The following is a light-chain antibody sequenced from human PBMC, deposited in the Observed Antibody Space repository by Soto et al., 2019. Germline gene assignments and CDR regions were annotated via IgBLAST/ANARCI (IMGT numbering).Light chain of an antibody. J-gene: IGKJ4*01. CDR3: KQSKSFPLT. CDR1: QDIERW. V-gene: IGKV1-12*01. Sequence: DIQMTQSPSSLSACVGDRVSITCRASQDIERWLAWYQQKPGEAPKVLIYAASSLQSGVPSRFSGSGSGTDFSLTISSLQPEDFATYYCKQSKSFPLTFGGGTKVDIK. CDR2: AAS.